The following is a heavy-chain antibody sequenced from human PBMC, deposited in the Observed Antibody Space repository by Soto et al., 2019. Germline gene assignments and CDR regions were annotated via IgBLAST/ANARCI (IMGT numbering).Heavy chain of an antibody. CDR2: ISAHNGNT. Sequence: QVHLVQSGAEVKKPGASVKVSCKASGYTFTSYGITWVRQAPGQGLEWMGWISAHNGNTDYAQKLQGRVIVTRDTDKSTAYMELRSLISDYNTVYYCARGRYGDYWGQGALVTVSS. CDR3: ARGRYGDY. CDR1: GYTFTSYG. J-gene: IGHJ4*02. D-gene: IGHD1-1*01. V-gene: IGHV1-18*01.